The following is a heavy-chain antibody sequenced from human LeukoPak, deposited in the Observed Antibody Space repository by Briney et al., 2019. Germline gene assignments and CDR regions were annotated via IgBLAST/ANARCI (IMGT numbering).Heavy chain of an antibody. J-gene: IGHJ4*02. D-gene: IGHD5-12*01. CDR1: GGSISNYY. V-gene: IGHV4-59*12. Sequence: PSESLSLTCTVSGGSISNYYWSWIRQPPEKGLEWIGYIYYSGSTNYNPSLKSRVTISVDTSNNQFSLKLTSVTAADTAVYYCARDPSGYGAFDYWGQGTLVTVSS. CDR3: ARDPSGYGAFDY. CDR2: IYYSGST.